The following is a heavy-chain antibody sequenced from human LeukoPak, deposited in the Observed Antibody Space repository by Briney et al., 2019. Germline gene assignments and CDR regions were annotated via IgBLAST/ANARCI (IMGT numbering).Heavy chain of an antibody. CDR3: YAHGSGSYWAIGY. J-gene: IGHJ4*02. D-gene: IGHD3-10*01. CDR1: GFTVSSNY. Sequence: GGSLRLSCAASGFTVSSNYMSWVRQAQGKGLEWASVIYSGGSTYYADSVKGRFTISRDNSKNTLYLQMNSLRAEDTAVYYCYAHGSGSYWAIGYWGQGTLVTVSS. V-gene: IGHV3-53*01. CDR2: IYSGGST.